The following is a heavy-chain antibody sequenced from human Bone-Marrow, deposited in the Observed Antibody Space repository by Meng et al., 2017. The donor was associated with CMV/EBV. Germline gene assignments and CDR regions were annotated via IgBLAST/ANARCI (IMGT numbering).Heavy chain of an antibody. Sequence: GGSLRLSCAASGFTFSSYWMSWVRQAPGKGLEWVANIKQDGSEKYYVDSVKGRFTISRDNAKNSLYLQMNSLRAEVTAVYYCARTYYDFWSGYLHYFDYWGQGTLVTFSS. CDR1: GFTFSSYW. J-gene: IGHJ4*02. CDR3: ARTYYDFWSGYLHYFDY. CDR2: IKQDGSEK. V-gene: IGHV3-7*01. D-gene: IGHD3-3*01.